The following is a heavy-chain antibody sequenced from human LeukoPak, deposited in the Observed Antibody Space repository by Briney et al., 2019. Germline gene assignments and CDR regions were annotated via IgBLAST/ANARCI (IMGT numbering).Heavy chain of an antibody. J-gene: IGHJ4*02. Sequence: SVKVSCKASGGTFSSYAISWVRQAPGQGREWMGGSIPIFGTANYAQKFQGRVTITADESTSTAYMELSSLRSEDTAVYYCARGAIRIPTYDFWSGSREEVGYFDYWGQGTLVTVSS. CDR1: GGTFSSYA. V-gene: IGHV1-69*01. CDR3: ARGAIRIPTYDFWSGSREEVGYFDY. CDR2: SIPIFGTA. D-gene: IGHD3-3*01.